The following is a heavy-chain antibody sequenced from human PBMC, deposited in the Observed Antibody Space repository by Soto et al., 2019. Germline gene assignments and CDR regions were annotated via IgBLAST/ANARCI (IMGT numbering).Heavy chain of an antibody. CDR2: IIPIFGTA. D-gene: IGHD1-26*01. CDR3: ARARGSYSPYDWFDP. Sequence: QVQLVQSGAEVKKPGSSVKVSCKASGGTFSSYAISWVRQAPGQGLEWMGGIIPIFGTANYAQKFQGRVTITEEKSTSTAYKELSSLTAEDTAVYYCARARGSYSPYDWFDPWGQGTLVTVSS. J-gene: IGHJ5*02. V-gene: IGHV1-69*06. CDR1: GGTFSSYA.